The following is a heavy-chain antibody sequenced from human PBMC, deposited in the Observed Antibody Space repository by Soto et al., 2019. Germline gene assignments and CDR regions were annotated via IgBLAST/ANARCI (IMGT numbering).Heavy chain of an antibody. Sequence: APAKASCEASGDAFASYFMHWVRQAPEQGPERIGIINPSGGSTSYAQKFQGRVTLTSDTSTTTVYMELSSLRSDDTAVYYCARGQFLGYCSGVSCAYRSYFDYWGQGTQVT. CDR1: GDAFASYF. V-gene: IGHV1-46*01. CDR2: INPSGGST. J-gene: IGHJ4*02. D-gene: IGHD2-15*01. CDR3: ARGQFLGYCSGVSCAYRSYFDY.